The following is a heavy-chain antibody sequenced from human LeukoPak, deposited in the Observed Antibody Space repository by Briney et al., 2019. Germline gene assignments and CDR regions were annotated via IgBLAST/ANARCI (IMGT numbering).Heavy chain of an antibody. D-gene: IGHD3-22*01. CDR3: ARVAGSYYDSSGYYLD. V-gene: IGHV1-18*01. CDR1: GYTFTSYG. J-gene: IGHJ4*02. CDR2: ISAYNGDT. Sequence: ASVKVSCKASGYTFTSYGISWVRQAPGQGLEWMGWISAYNGDTNYAQKLQGRLTMTPDTSTSTAYMELRSLRSDDTAVYYCARVAGSYYDSSGYYLDWGQGTLVSVSS.